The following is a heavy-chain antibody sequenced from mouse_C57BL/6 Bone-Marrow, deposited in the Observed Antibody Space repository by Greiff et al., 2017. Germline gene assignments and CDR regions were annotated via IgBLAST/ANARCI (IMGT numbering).Heavy chain of an antibody. CDR2: INPSSGYT. J-gene: IGHJ2*01. V-gene: IGHV1-4*01. D-gene: IGHD2-4*01. CDR1: GYTFTSYT. Sequence: QVQLKESGAELARPGASVKMSCKASGYTFTSYTMHWVKQRPGQGLEWIGYINPSSGYTKYNQKFKDKATLTADKSSSTAYMQLSSLTSEDSAVYYCARGYYDFFDYWGQGTTLTVSS. CDR3: ARGYYDFFDY.